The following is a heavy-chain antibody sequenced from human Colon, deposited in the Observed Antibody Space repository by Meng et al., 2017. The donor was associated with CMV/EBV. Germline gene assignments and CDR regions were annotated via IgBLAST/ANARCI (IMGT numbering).Heavy chain of an antibody. D-gene: IGHD2-2*01. J-gene: IGHJ6*02. Sequence: GESLKISCVGSGFTFSTYEMNWVRQAPGKGLEWIAYIGSGGYNIYYADSVKGRFTISRDNAENSMYLQMNSLRAEDTAVYYYARDKVVVVPAPLFGMDVWGQGTTVTVSS. CDR2: IGSGGYNI. V-gene: IGHV3-48*03. CDR1: GFTFSTYE. CDR3: ARDKVVVVPAPLFGMDV.